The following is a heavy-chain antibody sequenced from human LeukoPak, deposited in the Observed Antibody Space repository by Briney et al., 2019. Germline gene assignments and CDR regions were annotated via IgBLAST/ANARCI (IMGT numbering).Heavy chain of an antibody. CDR2: ISSSGNTI. CDR3: ARDLYYGSASPRLDY. CDR1: GFTFSHHN. J-gene: IGHJ4*02. Sequence: PGRSLRLSCAASGFTFSHHNMNWVRQVPGKGLESVSYISSSGNTIYYADSVKGRFTISRDNAHGSLYLQMNSLRVEDTAIYYCARDLYYGSASPRLDYWGQGTLVTVSS. V-gene: IGHV3-48*01. D-gene: IGHD3-10*01.